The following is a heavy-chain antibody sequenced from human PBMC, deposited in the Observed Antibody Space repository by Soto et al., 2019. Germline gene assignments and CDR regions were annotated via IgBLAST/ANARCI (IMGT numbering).Heavy chain of an antibody. V-gene: IGHV5-51*01. CDR2: VHPGDSET. D-gene: IGHD3-3*01. CDR3: AVTYYGFWSGKLGLKNYFGLDV. Sequence: GESLKISCKGSGYTFANNWIGWVRQMPGKGLEWMGIVHPGDSETKYSPSFQGQVTISADTSISTAYLQWSSLKASDTAMYYCAVTYYGFWSGKLGLKNYFGLDVWGQGTTVTVSS. CDR1: GYTFANNW. J-gene: IGHJ6*02.